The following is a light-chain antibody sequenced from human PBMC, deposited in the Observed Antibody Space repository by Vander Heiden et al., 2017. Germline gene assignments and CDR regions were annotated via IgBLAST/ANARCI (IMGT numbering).Light chain of an antibody. J-gene: IGKJ2*01. V-gene: IGKV4-1*01. Sequence: IVMTQSPESLAVSLGERATINCKSSQSVLYSSNNKNYLAWYQQKPGQPPKLLIYWASTRESGVPDRFSGSGSGTDFTLTISSLQAEDVAVYYCQQDDSTSYTFGQGTKLEIK. CDR3: QQDDSTSYT. CDR2: WAS. CDR1: QSVLYSSNNKNY.